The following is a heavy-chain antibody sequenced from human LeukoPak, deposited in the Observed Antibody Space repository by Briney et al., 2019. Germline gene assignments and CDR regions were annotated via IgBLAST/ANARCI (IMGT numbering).Heavy chain of an antibody. CDR3: ARVGGGNYYYYGMDV. J-gene: IGHJ6*02. V-gene: IGHV4-61*08. CDR2: IYYSGST. Sequence: SETLSLTCSVSGGSVSSGDYFWSWVRQPPGKGLEWVGYIYYSGSTNYNPSLKSRVTISVDTSKSQFSLKLNSVTAADTAVYYCARVGGGNYYYYGMDVWGQGTTVTVSS. CDR1: GGSVSSGDYF. D-gene: IGHD2-15*01.